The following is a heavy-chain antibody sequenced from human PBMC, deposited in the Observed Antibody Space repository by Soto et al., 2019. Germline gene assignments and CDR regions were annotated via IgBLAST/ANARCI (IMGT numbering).Heavy chain of an antibody. Sequence: GGSLRLSCAASGFTFSSYAMSWVRQAPGKGLEWVSAISGSGGRKYYADSVKGRLTTSRDNSKNTLYLQMNSLRAEDTAVYYCAKDQCDYGDYVCYFDYWGQGTLVTVSS. D-gene: IGHD4-17*01. CDR3: AKDQCDYGDYVCYFDY. J-gene: IGHJ4*02. V-gene: IGHV3-23*01. CDR2: ISGSGGRK. CDR1: GFTFSSYA.